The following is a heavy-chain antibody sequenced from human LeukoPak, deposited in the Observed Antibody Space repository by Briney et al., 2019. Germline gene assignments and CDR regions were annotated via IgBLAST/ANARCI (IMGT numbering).Heavy chain of an antibody. CDR2: ISYDGSNK. J-gene: IGHJ6*04. D-gene: IGHD3-3*01. V-gene: IGHV3-30*03. Sequence: GRSLRLSCAASGFTFSSYGMHWVRQAPGKGLEWVAVISYDGSNKYYADSVKGRFTISRDNSKNTLYLQMNSLRAEDTAVYYCARRGDFWSGYYIGMDVWGKGTTVTVSS. CDR1: GFTFSSYG. CDR3: ARRGDFWSGYYIGMDV.